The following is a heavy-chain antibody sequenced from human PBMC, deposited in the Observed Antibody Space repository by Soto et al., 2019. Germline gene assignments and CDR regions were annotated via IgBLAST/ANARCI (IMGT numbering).Heavy chain of an antibody. Sequence: PGGSLRLSCAASGFTFSSYWMHWVRQAPGKGLVWVSRINSDGSSTSYADSVKGRFTISRDNAKNTLYLQMNSLRAEDTAVYYCARGEYYDFWSGYYTGTVDYYYVMDVWGQGTTVTVSS. CDR1: GFTFSSYW. CDR3: ARGEYYDFWSGYYTGTVDYYYVMDV. V-gene: IGHV3-74*01. J-gene: IGHJ6*02. CDR2: INSDGSST. D-gene: IGHD3-3*01.